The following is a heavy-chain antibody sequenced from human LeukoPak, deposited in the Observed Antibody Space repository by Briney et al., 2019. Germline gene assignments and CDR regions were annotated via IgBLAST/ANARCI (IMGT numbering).Heavy chain of an antibody. J-gene: IGHJ4*02. CDR3: ARALTTLTYEGY. D-gene: IGHD1-1*01. Sequence: GGSLRLSCAASGFTFSSYTMHWIRQAPGKGLEWVSSISGSNSYIFYADSEKGRFTVSRDNAKDSLYLQMNSLRAEDTAVYYCARALTTLTYEGYWGQGTLVTVSS. CDR2: ISGSNSYI. V-gene: IGHV3-21*01. CDR1: GFTFSSYT.